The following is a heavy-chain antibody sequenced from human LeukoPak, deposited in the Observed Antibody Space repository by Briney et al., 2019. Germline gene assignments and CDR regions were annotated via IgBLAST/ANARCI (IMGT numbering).Heavy chain of an antibody. CDR3: ARGTMGLYYFDY. Sequence: ASVKVSCKASGYTFTSYGISWVRQAPGQGLEWMGWINPNSGGTNYAQKFQGRVTMTRDTSISTAYMELSRLRSDDTAVYYCARGTMGLYYFDYWGQGTLVTVSS. CDR1: GYTFTSYG. D-gene: IGHD3-10*01. CDR2: INPNSGGT. V-gene: IGHV1-2*02. J-gene: IGHJ4*02.